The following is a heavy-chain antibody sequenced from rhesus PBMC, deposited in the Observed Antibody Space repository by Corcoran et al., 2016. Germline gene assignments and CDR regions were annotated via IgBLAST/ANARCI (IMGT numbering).Heavy chain of an antibody. D-gene: IGHD1-20*01. CDR1: GFPIRTTRAH. V-gene: IGHV2-95*01. Sequence: QVTLKESGPALVKPTQTLPLTCTFPGFPIRTTRAHGGCIRQPPGKALDWLATIYWNDGKYYSTSLESRLTISKDTSKNQVVLTMTNMDPVDTATYYCARAPHPSGTTFGYWGQGVLVTVSS. J-gene: IGHJ4*01. CDR2: IYWNDGK. CDR3: ARAPHPSGTTFGY.